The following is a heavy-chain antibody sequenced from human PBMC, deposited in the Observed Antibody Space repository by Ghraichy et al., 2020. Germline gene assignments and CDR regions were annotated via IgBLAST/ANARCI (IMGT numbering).Heavy chain of an antibody. V-gene: IGHV4-61*01. CDR3: ARGGSISIYYYYGMDV. D-gene: IGHD4-11*01. CDR2: IYYSGST. J-gene: IGHJ6*02. Sequence: SQTLSLTCTVSGGSVSSGSYYWSWIRQPPGKGLEWIGYIYYSGSTNYNPSLKSRVTISVDTSKNQFSLKLSSVTAADTAVYYCARGGSISIYYYYGMDVWGQGTTVTVSS. CDR1: GGSVSSGSYY.